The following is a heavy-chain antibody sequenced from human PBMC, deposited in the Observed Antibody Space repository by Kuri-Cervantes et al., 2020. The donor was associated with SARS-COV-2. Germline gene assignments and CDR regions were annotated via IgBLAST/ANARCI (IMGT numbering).Heavy chain of an antibody. J-gene: IGHJ6*02. CDR2: ISYDGSNK. Sequence: GESLKISCAASGFTFSSYAMHWVRQAPGKGLEWAAVISYDGSNKYYADSVKGRFTISRDNSKNTLYLQMNSLRAEDTAVYYCARDVWSGYYYGMDVWGQGTTVTVSS. V-gene: IGHV3-30-3*01. D-gene: IGHD3-3*01. CDR1: GFTFSSYA. CDR3: ARDVWSGYYYGMDV.